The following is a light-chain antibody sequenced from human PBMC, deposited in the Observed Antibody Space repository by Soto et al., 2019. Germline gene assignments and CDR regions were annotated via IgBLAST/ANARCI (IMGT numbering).Light chain of an antibody. CDR2: DAS. CDR1: QYIGSA. V-gene: IGKV3-15*01. J-gene: IGKJ1*01. CDR3: QQYGGRPRT. Sequence: EVVLTQSPATLSVSPGDRATLPCRASQYIGSAVAWYHQRSGQAPRLLIFDASIRVPTTPARFSGSVSGTEFTLTISSLESEDFAVYFCQQYGGRPRTFGQGTKVEIK.